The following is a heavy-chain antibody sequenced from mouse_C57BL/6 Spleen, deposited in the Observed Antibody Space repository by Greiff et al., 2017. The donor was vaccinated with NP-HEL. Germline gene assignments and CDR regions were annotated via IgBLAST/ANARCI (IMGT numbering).Heavy chain of an antibody. CDR3: VREDYGSSYVGFAY. CDR1: GFTFTTYA. CDR2: IRSKSSNYAT. D-gene: IGHD1-1*01. V-gene: IGHV10-3*01. Sequence: EVHLVESGGGLVQPKGSLKLSCAASGFTFTTYAMPWVRQAPGKGLEWVARIRSKSSNYATYYADSVKDRFTISRDDSQSMLYLQMNNLKTEDTAMYYCVREDYGSSYVGFAYWGQGTLVTVSA. J-gene: IGHJ3*01.